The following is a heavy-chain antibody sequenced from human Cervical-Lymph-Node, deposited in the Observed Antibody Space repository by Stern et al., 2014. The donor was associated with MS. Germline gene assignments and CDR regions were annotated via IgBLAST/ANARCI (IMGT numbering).Heavy chain of an antibody. V-gene: IGHV1-69*01. J-gene: IGHJ4*02. CDR3: AREGIPGAGGTFDN. D-gene: IGHD1-26*01. CDR1: GGTFSSYT. Sequence: QMQLVQSGAEVKKPGSSVKVSCNVSGGTFSSYTLHWVRQAPGQGLEWMGGIIPIFATTKYPQRFQGKVTITADGSTSTTYLEVSSLTSEDTAVYYCAREGIPGAGGTFDNWGQGTLVIVSS. CDR2: IIPIFATT.